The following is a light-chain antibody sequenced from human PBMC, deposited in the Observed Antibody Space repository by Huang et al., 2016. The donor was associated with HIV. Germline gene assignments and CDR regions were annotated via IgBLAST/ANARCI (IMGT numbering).Light chain of an antibody. CDR3: QQYNDWPPYT. CDR1: QGVGNN. V-gene: IGKV3D-15*01. CDR2: GAS. J-gene: IGKJ2*01. Sequence: ERVMTQSPGTLSVSPGERATLSCRASQGVGNNLAWYQQRRGQAPRLLIYGASTRATGTPARFSGSGSGTEFTLTISSLQSEDFAVYYCQQYNDWPPYTFGQGTKLEI.